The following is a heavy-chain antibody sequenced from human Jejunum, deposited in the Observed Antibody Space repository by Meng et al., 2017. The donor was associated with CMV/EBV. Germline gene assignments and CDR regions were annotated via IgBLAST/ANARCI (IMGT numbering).Heavy chain of an antibody. V-gene: IGHV4-59*01. CDR2: IYYSGST. CDR3: ASGGYNRPLDY. J-gene: IGHJ4*02. Sequence: CPVSGGSISSYYWSWIRQPPGKGLEWIGYIYYSGSTNYNPSLKSRVTISVDTSKNQFSLKLWSVTAADTAVYYCASGGYNRPLDYWGQGTLVTVSS. CDR1: GGSISSYY. D-gene: IGHD6-25*01.